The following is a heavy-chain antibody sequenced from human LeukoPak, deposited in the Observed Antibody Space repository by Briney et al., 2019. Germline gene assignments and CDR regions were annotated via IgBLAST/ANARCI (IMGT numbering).Heavy chain of an antibody. CDR3: GEGKGMFFHNYGFLR. D-gene: IGHD4-17*01. J-gene: IGHJ1*01. CDR2: ITGGGEA. CDR1: GLSFSRFA. Sequence: GGSLRLSCVASGLSFSRFAMTWVSQAQGKGVEWGSEITGGGEANNTDCVKGGFTISREKSQKTLYLKRTSLRAEDKAIYFCGEGKGMFFHNYGFLRWGPGTLLPVSS. V-gene: IGHV3-23*01.